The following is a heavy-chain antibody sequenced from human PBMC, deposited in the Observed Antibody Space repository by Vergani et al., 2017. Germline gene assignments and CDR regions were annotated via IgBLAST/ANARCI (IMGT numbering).Heavy chain of an antibody. CDR3: ARGNYGILSGYRY. CDR2: INPSGGHT. V-gene: IGHV1-46*03. Sequence: QVQVVQSGAEVKKSGASVKVSCKTSGYTFSNAYMHWVRQAPGQGLEWMGIINPSGGHTNYAQKFQGRVTMTMDTSTSTVYMELSSLRSEDTAIYYCARGNYGILSGYRYWGQGTLVTVSA. J-gene: IGHJ4*02. CDR1: GYTFSNAY. D-gene: IGHD3-9*01.